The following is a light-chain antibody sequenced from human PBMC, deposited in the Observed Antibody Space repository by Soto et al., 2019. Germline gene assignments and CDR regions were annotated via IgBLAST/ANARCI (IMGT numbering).Light chain of an antibody. CDR1: QDVGKW. J-gene: IGKJ5*01. V-gene: IGKV1-12*01. CDR3: QQANSFPIT. Sequence: DIQMTQSPSSVSASVGDRVTITSRASQDVGKWLAWYQQKPGKAPTLLIHGASSLQSGVPSRYSGSGSGTDFTLTISSLQPEDFATYYCQQANSFPITFGQGTRLEI. CDR2: GAS.